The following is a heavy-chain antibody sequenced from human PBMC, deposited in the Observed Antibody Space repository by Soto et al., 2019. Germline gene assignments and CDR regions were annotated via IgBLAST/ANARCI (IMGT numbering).Heavy chain of an antibody. V-gene: IGHV3-48*02. CDR1: GFTFSSYS. Sequence: PGGSLRLSCAASGFTFSSYSMNWVRQAPGKGLEWVSYISSRSNTIDNADTVKGRFTISRDNAKNSLYLQMNRLRDEDTAVYYCARCRGYSYGYGDCWGQGT. CDR3: ARCRGYSYGYGDC. J-gene: IGHJ4*02. D-gene: IGHD5-18*01. CDR2: ISSRSNTI.